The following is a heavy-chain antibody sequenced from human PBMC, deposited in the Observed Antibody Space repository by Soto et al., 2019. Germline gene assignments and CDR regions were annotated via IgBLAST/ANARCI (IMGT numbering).Heavy chain of an antibody. D-gene: IGHD2-15*01. CDR3: AKSAFCSGGNCYWYFDL. V-gene: IGHV3-30*18. CDR1: GFTFSTYG. J-gene: IGHJ2*01. CDR2: MSYDGNIK. Sequence: QVQLVESGGGMVQPGRSLRLSCAASGFTFSTYGLHWVRQAPGKGLEWVAVMSYDGNIKYYADSVKGRFTISRDNSKNTLYLQMNSLRAEDTAMYYCAKSAFCSGGNCYWYFDLWGRGTLVTVSS.